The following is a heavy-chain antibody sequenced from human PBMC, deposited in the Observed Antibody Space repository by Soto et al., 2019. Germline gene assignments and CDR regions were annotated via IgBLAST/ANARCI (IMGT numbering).Heavy chain of an antibody. CDR2: IIPIFGTA. Sequence: SSVKVSCKASGGTFSSYAISWVRQAPGQGLEWLGGIIPIFGTANYVQKFQGRVTITADESTSTAYMELSSLRSEDTAVYYCARTTKYSVDTAMGYYYGMDVWGQGTTVTVSS. V-gene: IGHV1-69*13. J-gene: IGHJ6*02. CDR1: GGTFSSYA. CDR3: ARTTKYSVDTAMGYYYGMDV. D-gene: IGHD5-18*01.